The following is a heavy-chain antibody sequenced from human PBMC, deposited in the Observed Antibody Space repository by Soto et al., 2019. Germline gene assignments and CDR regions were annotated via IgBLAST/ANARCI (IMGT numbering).Heavy chain of an antibody. CDR1: GGSISSGDYY. V-gene: IGHV4-30-4*01. D-gene: IGHD3-22*01. CDR2: IYYSGST. CDR3: ARGHDSSGYYHTFDI. J-gene: IGHJ3*02. Sequence: SETLSLTCTVSGGSISSGDYYWSWIRQPPGKGQEWIGYIYYSGSTYYNPSLKSRVTISVDTSKNQFSLKLSSVTAADTAVYYCARGHDSSGYYHTFDIWGQGTMVTVSS.